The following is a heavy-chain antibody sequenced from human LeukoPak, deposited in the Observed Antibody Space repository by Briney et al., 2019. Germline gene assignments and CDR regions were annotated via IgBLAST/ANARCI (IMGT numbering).Heavy chain of an antibody. V-gene: IGHV4-38-2*01. D-gene: IGHD2-15*01. CDR1: GSSISSGNY. CDR2: IYHSGNT. J-gene: IGHJ4*02. CDR3: ASGGFGSGRTCYSLWF. Sequence: SETLSLTCGVSGSSISSGNYWGWIRQPPGQGLEWIGIIYHSGNTYYNPSHKSRVTLSVDTSKNQFSLNLNPLTAAVTAVYLCASGGFGSGRTCYSLWFWGPGTLVTVSS.